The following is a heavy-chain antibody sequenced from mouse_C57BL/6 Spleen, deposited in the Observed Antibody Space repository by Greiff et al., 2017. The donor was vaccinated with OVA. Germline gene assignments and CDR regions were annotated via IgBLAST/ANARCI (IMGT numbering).Heavy chain of an antibody. D-gene: IGHD2-3*01. CDR3: TRVYDGYNYYYAMDY. V-gene: IGHV5-9-1*02. J-gene: IGHJ4*01. CDR1: GFTFSSYA. Sequence: EVMLVESGEGLVKPGGSLKLSCAASGFTFSSYAMSWVRQTPEKRLEWVAYISSGGDYIYYADTVKGRFTISRDNARNTLYLQMSRLKSEDTAIYYCTRVYDGYNYYYAMDYWGQGTSVTVSS. CDR2: ISSGGDYI.